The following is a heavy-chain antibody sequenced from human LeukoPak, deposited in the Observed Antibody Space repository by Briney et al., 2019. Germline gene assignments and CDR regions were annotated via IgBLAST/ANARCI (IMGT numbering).Heavy chain of an antibody. J-gene: IGHJ5*02. V-gene: IGHV1-58*02. Sequence: GTSVKVSCKASGFTFTSSAMQWVRQARGQRLEWIGWIVVGSGNTNYAQKFQERVTITRDMSTSTAYMELSSLRAEDAAVYYCARGLLLWFGEPSNNWFDPWGQGTLVTVSS. CDR3: ARGLLLWFGEPSNNWFDP. D-gene: IGHD3-10*01. CDR1: GFTFTSSA. CDR2: IVVGSGNT.